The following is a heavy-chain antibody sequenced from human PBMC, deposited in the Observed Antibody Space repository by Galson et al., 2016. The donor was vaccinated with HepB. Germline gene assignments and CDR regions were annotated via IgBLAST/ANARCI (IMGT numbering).Heavy chain of an antibody. CDR3: AREGYSSGWAPAFDD. Sequence: SLRLSCAASGIAFSNSIMHWVRQAPGMGPEWVAGMSFDGYSKYYLDAVKGRFTISRDDSKKTLYLQVDSLRAEDTALYYCAREGYSSGWAPAFDDWGQGTLVTVSS. V-gene: IGHV3-30-3*01. CDR2: MSFDGYSK. J-gene: IGHJ4*02. CDR1: GIAFSNSI. D-gene: IGHD6-25*01.